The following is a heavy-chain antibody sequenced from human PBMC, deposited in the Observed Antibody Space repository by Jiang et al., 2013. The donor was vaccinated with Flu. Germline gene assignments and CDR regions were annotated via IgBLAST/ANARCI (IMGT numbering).Heavy chain of an antibody. CDR1: GESFSGYY. V-gene: IGHV4-34*01. D-gene: IGHD3-10*01. CDR2: INHSGST. J-gene: IGHJ5*02. Sequence: GSGLVKPSETLSLTCAVYGESFSGYYWTWIRQPPGKGLEWIGEINHSGSTKYNPSLKSRVTTSVDSSKNQFSLRLTSVTAADTAVYYCARHRTGFGVNRRYNSFDPWGQGTLVTVSS. CDR3: ARHRTGFGVNRRYNSFDP.